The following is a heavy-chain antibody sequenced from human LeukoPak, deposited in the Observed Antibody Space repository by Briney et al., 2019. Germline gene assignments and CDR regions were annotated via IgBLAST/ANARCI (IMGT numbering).Heavy chain of an antibody. CDR1: GFTFSSYA. D-gene: IGHD3-3*01. CDR3: AKDRRGYDFWSGYNDY. V-gene: IGHV3-23*01. CDR2: ISGSGGST. Sequence: GGSLRLSCAASGFTFSSYAMSWVRQAPGKGLEWVSSISGSGGSTFYADSMKGRFTISRDNSKNALYLQMNSLRAEDTAVYYCAKDRRGYDFWSGYNDYWGQGTLVTVSS. J-gene: IGHJ4*02.